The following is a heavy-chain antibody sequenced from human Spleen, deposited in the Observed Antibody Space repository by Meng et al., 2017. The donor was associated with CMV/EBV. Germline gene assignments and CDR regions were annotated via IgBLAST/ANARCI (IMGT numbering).Heavy chain of an antibody. J-gene: IGHJ6*02. CDR1: GFTFSSYA. CDR3: SFSYIAVGYGMDV. CDR2: ISYDGSNK. Sequence: GESLKISCAASGFTFSSYAMHWVRQAPGKGLEWVAVISYDGSNKYYADSVKGRFTISRDNSKNTLYLQMNSLRAEDTALYYCSFSYIAVGYGMDVWGQGTTVTVSS. D-gene: IGHD2-21*01. V-gene: IGHV3-30-3*01.